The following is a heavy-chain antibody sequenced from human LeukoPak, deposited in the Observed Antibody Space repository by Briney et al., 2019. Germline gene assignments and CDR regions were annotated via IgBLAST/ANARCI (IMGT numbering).Heavy chain of an antibody. D-gene: IGHD3-22*01. CDR3: AKGVTMIVFNPIFDY. CDR2: ISWNSGSI. CDR1: GITFDDYA. J-gene: IGHJ4*02. Sequence: PGRSLRLSCVASGITFDDYAMHWVRQAPGKGLEWVSGISWNSGSIGYADSVKGRFTISRDNAKNSLYLQMNSLRPEDMAFYYCAKGVTMIVFNPIFDYWGQGTLVTVSS. V-gene: IGHV3-9*03.